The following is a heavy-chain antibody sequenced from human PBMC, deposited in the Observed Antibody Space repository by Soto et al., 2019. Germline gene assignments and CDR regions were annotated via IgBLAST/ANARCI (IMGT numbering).Heavy chain of an antibody. Sequence: SETLSLTCTVSGGSISSGGYYWSWIRQHPGKGLEWIGYIYYSGSTYYNQSLKSRVTISVDTSKNQFSLKLSSVTAADTAVYYCARDRARFGELAELKIPYYYYYSMDVWGQGTTVTVSS. CDR1: GGSISSGGYY. D-gene: IGHD3-10*01. CDR2: IYYSGST. J-gene: IGHJ6*02. CDR3: ARDRARFGELAELKIPYYYYYSMDV. V-gene: IGHV4-31*03.